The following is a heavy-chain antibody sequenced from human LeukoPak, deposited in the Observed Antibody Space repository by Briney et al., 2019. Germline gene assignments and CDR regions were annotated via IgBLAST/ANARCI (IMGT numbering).Heavy chain of an antibody. CDR1: GFTFHNYA. CDR2: IGASGDNI. D-gene: IGHD3-10*01. Sequence: GGSLRLSCEASGFTFHNYAMAWVRQAPGKGLEYVSSIGASGDNIYYGGTVKGRFTISRDNSKNTLFLQMNSLRAEDTALYYCATQSPDYSIGPSYGSFNIWGQGTKVTVSS. CDR3: ATQSPDYSIGPSYGSFNI. J-gene: IGHJ3*02. V-gene: IGHV3-23*01.